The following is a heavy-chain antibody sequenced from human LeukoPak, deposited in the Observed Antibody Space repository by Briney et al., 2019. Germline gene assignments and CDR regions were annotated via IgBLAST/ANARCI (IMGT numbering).Heavy chain of an antibody. Sequence: GGSLRLSCAASGFTFDDYGMSWVRPAPGKGLEWVSGINWNGGSTGYADSVKGRFTISRDNAKNSLYLQMNSLRAEDTALYHCARGGRNYGDYPFGYWGQGTLVTVSS. CDR3: ARGGRNYGDYPFGY. CDR2: INWNGGST. V-gene: IGHV3-20*01. CDR1: GFTFDDYG. D-gene: IGHD4-17*01. J-gene: IGHJ4*02.